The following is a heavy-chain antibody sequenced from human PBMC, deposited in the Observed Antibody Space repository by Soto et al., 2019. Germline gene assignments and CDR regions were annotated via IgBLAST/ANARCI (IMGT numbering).Heavy chain of an antibody. CDR1: GGSLSSYY. J-gene: IGHJ4*02. V-gene: IGHV4-59*12. D-gene: IGHD1-1*01. Sequence: SETLSLTCTVSGGSLSSYYWSWIRQPPGKGLEWIADIYYTGNTNYNPSLKSRVTISVDTSKNQFSLKLSSVTAADTAVYYCARARTPRRTYYFDYWGQGTLVTVSS. CDR2: IYYTGNT. CDR3: ARARTPRRTYYFDY.